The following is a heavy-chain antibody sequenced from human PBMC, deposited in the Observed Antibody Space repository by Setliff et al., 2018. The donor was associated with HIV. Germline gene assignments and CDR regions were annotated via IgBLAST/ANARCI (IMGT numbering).Heavy chain of an antibody. CDR1: GFTFRDHY. CDR3: TRDPRLVDF. CDR2: IRGDSTSI. Sequence: GGSLRLSCEASGFTFRDHYMTWIRQAPGKGLEWISYIRGDSTSINYADSVKGRFIISRDNAKNSLYLQMNSLRAEDTAVYYCTRDPRLVDFWGQGTLVTVSS. V-gene: IGHV3-11*05. J-gene: IGHJ4*03. D-gene: IGHD2-8*02.